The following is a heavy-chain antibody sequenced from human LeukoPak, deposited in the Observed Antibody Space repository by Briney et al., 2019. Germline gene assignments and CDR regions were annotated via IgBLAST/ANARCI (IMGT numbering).Heavy chain of an antibody. D-gene: IGHD3-22*01. CDR1: GFTFGNAW. CDR3: LTGDSSGYYRRSGAFDI. V-gene: IGHV3-30*03. CDR2: ISYDGSNK. Sequence: GGSLRLSCAASGFTFGNAWMTWVRQAPGKGLEWVAVISYDGSNKYYADSVKGRFTISRDNSKNTLYLQMNSLRAEDTAVYYCLTGDSSGYYRRSGAFDIWGQGTMVTVSS. J-gene: IGHJ3*02.